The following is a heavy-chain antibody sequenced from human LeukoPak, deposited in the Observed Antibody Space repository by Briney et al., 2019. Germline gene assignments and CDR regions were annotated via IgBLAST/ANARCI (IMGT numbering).Heavy chain of an antibody. CDR2: ISGSGGST. CDR1: GFTFSSYG. CDR3: AKAPRYYDSSGYYYY. V-gene: IGHV3-23*01. Sequence: GGSLRLSCAASGFTFSSYGMSWVRQAPGKGLEWVSAISGSGGSTYYADSVKGRFTISRDNSKNTLYLQMNSLRAEDTAVYYCAKAPRYYDSSGYYYYWGQGTLVTVSS. D-gene: IGHD3-22*01. J-gene: IGHJ4*02.